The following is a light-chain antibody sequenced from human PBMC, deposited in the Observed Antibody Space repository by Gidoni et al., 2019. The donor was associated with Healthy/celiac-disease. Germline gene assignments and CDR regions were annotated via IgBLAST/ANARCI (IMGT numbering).Light chain of an antibody. CDR1: QSISSY. V-gene: IGKV1-39*01. CDR2: AAS. J-gene: IGKJ2*01. CDR3: QPSYSTPFGYT. Sequence: DIQMTQSPSSLSASVGDRVTITCRASQSISSYLNWYQQKPGKAPKLLIYAASSLQSGVPSRFSGSGSGTDFTLTISSLQPEDFATYYCQPSYSTPFGYTFGQGTKLEIK.